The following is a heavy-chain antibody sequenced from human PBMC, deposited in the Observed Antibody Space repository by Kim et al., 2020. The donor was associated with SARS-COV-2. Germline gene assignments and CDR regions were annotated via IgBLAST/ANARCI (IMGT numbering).Heavy chain of an antibody. V-gene: IGHV3-11*04. J-gene: IGHJ5*02. D-gene: IGHD3-3*01. Sequence: YSADSVRGRLTIAEENAKTPLYLQMNCLRAEDTAVYYCASLFTIPRPGFDPWGQGTLVTVSS. CDR3: ASLFTIPRPGFDP.